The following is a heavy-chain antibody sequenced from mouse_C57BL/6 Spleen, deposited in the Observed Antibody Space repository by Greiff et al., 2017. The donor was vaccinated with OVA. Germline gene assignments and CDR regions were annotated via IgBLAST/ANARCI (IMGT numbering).Heavy chain of an antibody. CDR2: ISSGSSTI. V-gene: IGHV5-17*01. CDR3: ARPGSNHIYWYVDV. Sequence: EVQGVESGGGLVKPGGSLKLSCAASGFTFSDYGMHWVRQAPEKGLEWVAYISSGSSTIYYADTVKGRFPISRDNAKNTLFLQRTSLRSEETAMYYCARPGSNHIYWYVDVWGTGTTVTVSS. J-gene: IGHJ1*03. D-gene: IGHD1-1*01. CDR1: GFTFSDYG.